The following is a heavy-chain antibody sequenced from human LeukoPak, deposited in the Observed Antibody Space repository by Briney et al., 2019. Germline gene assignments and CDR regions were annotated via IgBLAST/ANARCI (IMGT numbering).Heavy chain of an antibody. V-gene: IGHV4-30-4*08. CDR2: IYYSGNT. Sequence: SETLSLSCTVSGGSVSSGDYYWSWIRQPPGKGLEWIGYIYYSGNTYYNPSLKSRLTISVDTSKNQFSLKLTSVTAADTAVYYCARARRFAAAGTTAFDIWGQGTMVTVSS. CDR3: ARARRFAAAGTTAFDI. CDR1: GGSVSSGDYY. D-gene: IGHD6-13*01. J-gene: IGHJ3*02.